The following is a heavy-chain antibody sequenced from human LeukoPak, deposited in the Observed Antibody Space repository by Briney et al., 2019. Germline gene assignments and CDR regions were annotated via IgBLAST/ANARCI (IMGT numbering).Heavy chain of an antibody. V-gene: IGHV3-7*01. CDR2: IKQDGSET. CDR3: ARVGYYDFWSGYY. D-gene: IGHD3-3*01. CDR1: GFSLGDYW. Sequence: GGSLRLSCAASGFSLGDYWMNWVRQAPGKGLEWLATIKQDGSETHYLDSVKGRLSISRDNAKNSLYLQINSLRAEDTAVYYCARVGYYDFWSGYYWGQGTLVTVSS. J-gene: IGHJ4*02.